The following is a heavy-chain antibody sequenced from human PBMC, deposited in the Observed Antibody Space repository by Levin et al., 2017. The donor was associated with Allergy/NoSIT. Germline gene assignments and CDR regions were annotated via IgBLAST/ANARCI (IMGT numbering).Heavy chain of an antibody. J-gene: IGHJ4*02. V-gene: IGHV3-49*03. Sequence: PGGSLRLSCTASGFTFGDYAMSWFRQAPGKGLEWVGFIRSKAYGGTTEYAASVKGRFTISRDDSKSIAYLQMNSLKTEDTAVYYCTRDPQRIYGPPRNSFDYWGQGTLVTVSS. CDR2: IRSKAYGGTT. CDR1: GFTFGDYA. D-gene: IGHD5-12*01. CDR3: TRDPQRIYGPPRNSFDY.